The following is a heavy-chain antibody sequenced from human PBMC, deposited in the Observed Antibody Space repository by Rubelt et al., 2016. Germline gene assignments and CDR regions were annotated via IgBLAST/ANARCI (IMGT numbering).Heavy chain of an antibody. J-gene: IGHJ4*02. CDR3: ARTRAGYSGYDWLDY. D-gene: IGHD5-12*01. V-gene: IGHV1-2*02. Sequence: NPNSGGTNYAQKFQGRVTMTRETSISTAYMELRSLRSDDTAVYYCARTRAGYSGYDWLDYWGQGTLVTVSS. CDR2: NPNSGGT.